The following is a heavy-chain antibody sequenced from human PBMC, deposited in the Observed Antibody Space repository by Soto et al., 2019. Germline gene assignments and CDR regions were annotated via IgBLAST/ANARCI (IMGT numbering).Heavy chain of an antibody. V-gene: IGHV4-4*07. CDR2: IYPTGST. Sequence: SETLSLTCTVSGDFFSNYYCNWVRKSAGKGLEWIGRIYPTGSTTYNPSLKSRLTMSVDTSKNQFSLRLTSMTAADTAVYYCTRGPVYAAFDCSGQSDYWGQGTLVTVSS. J-gene: IGHJ4*02. D-gene: IGHD2-15*01. CDR3: TRGPVYAAFDCSGQSDY. CDR1: GDFFSNYY.